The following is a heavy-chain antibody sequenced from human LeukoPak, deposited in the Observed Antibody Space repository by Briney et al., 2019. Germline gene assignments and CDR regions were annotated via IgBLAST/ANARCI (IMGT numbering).Heavy chain of an antibody. D-gene: IGHD1-26*01. J-gene: IGHJ4*02. Sequence: SETLSLTCTVSGGSISSYYWSWIRQTPGKGLEWIGHIYYSGSTNYNPSLKSRVTISVDTSKNQFSLKLSSVTAADTAVYYCARDSGSPYYFDYWGQGTLVTVSS. CDR1: GGSISSYY. V-gene: IGHV4-59*01. CDR3: ARDSGSPYYFDY. CDR2: IYYSGST.